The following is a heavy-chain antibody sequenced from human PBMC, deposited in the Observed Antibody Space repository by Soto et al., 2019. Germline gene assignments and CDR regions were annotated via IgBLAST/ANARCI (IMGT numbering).Heavy chain of an antibody. V-gene: IGHV3-30*18. J-gene: IGHJ6*02. CDR3: AKGAVVVVAAKGYYYGMDV. CDR1: GFTFSSYG. CDR2: ISYDGSNK. Sequence: GGSLRLSCAASGFTFSSYGMHWVRQAPGKGLEWVAVISYDGSNKYYADSVKGRFTISRDNSKNTLYLQMNSLRAEDTAVYYCAKGAVVVVAAKGYYYGMDVWGQGTTVTVSS. D-gene: IGHD2-15*01.